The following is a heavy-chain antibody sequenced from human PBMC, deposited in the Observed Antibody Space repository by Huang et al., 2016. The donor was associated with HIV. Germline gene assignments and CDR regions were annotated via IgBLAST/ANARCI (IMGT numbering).Heavy chain of an antibody. CDR2: ISYTGSNI. V-gene: IGHV3-30*04. CDR1: GFTFSNYA. CDR3: ARGRDGRSGFYFGDFDN. D-gene: IGHD3-22*01. Sequence: QVQLVESGGGVVQPGRSLRLSCAASGFTFSNYAMHWVRQAPGKGLEWVTLISYTGSNIYYTDSVNGRFSISRYNSKSTMYLHMNRLRVEDTAVYYCARGRDGRSGFYFGDFDNWGQGILVTVSS. J-gene: IGHJ4*02.